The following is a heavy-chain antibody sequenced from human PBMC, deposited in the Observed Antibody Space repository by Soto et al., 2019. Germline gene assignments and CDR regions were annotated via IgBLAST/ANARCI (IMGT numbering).Heavy chain of an antibody. CDR3: ASEHSCYDRGEDCYHGVDV. J-gene: IGHJ6*01. Sequence: EVQLVESGGGLVQPGGSLRLSCAASGYSLSTYWMHWVRQIPGQGLTWVSRIGPDGSSATYADSVKGRFTISRDNANIAVYLQMNSLRAEDTGVYYCASEHSCYDRGEDCYHGVDVWGQGTTVNVSS. V-gene: IGHV3-74*03. CDR1: GYSLSTYW. D-gene: IGHD3-3*01. CDR2: IGPDGSSA.